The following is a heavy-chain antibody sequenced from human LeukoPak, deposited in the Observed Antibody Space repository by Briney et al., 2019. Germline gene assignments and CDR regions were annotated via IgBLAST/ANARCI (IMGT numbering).Heavy chain of an antibody. Sequence: PGGSLRLSCAASGFTFSSYEMNWVRQAPGKGLEWVSAISDSGGSTYYADSVKGRFTISRDNSKNTLYLQMNSLRAEDTAVYYCAKDSSGSSIFDYWGQGTLVTVSS. CDR1: GFTFSSYE. CDR3: AKDSSGSSIFDY. V-gene: IGHV3-23*01. J-gene: IGHJ4*02. CDR2: ISDSGGST. D-gene: IGHD1-26*01.